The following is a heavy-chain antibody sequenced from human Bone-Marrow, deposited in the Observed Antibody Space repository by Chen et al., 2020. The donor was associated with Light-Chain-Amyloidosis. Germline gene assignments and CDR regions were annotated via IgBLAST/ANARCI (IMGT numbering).Heavy chain of an antibody. CDR2: LNPNSDST. D-gene: IGHD2-2*01. CDR3: ARGLHCSNTNCYLEFYYNAMDV. V-gene: IGHV1-2*02. Sequence: QVQLVQSGAEVKKPGASVKVSCEASGYIFTGYPMHWVRQAPGQGLEWMGWLNPNSDSTSYAQNFQGRVTMTRDTSISTVYMELSRLRSDDTAVYYCARGLHCSNTNCYLEFYYNAMDVLGQGTTVTVSS. CDR1: GYIFTGYP. J-gene: IGHJ6*02.